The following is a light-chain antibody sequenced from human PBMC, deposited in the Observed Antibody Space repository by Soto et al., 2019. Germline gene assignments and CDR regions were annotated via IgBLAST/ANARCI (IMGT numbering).Light chain of an antibody. CDR2: AAS. CDR3: QQYGRSPVYT. V-gene: IGKV3-20*01. Sequence: DIVLTQSPGTLYLSPGEGATLSCRASQSVSSNYLAWYQQKPGRAPRLLIFAASRRATGIPDRFSGSGSGTDFTLTISRLEPEDFAAYYCQQYGRSPVYTFGQGTKLEIK. J-gene: IGKJ2*01. CDR1: QSVSSNY.